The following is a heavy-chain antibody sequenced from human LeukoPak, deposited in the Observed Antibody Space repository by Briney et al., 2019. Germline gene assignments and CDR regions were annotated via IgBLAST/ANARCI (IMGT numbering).Heavy chain of an antibody. CDR2: IYYSGST. Sequence: SETLSLTCTVSGGSISSGGYYWSWILQHPGKGLEWIGYIYYSGSTYYNPSLKSRVTISVDTSKNQFSLKLSSVTAADTAVYYCARGAAVAGTIDYWGQGTLVTVSS. J-gene: IGHJ4*02. CDR3: ARGAAVAGTIDY. D-gene: IGHD6-19*01. CDR1: GGSISSGGYY. V-gene: IGHV4-31*03.